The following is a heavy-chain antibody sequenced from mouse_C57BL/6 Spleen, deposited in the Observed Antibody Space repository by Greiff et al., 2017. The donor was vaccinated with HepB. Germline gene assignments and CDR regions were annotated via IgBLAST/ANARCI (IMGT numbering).Heavy chain of an antibody. V-gene: IGHV5-4*01. CDR1: GFTFSSYA. J-gene: IGHJ4*01. CDR3: AREGDRQLRRAMDY. Sequence: EVQGVESGGGLVKPGGSLKLSCAASGFTFSSYAMSWVRQTPEKRLEWVATISDGGSYTYYPDNVKGRFTISRDNAKNNLYLQMSHLKSEDTAMYYCAREGDRQLRRAMDYWGQGTSVTVSS. D-gene: IGHD3-2*02. CDR2: ISDGGSYT.